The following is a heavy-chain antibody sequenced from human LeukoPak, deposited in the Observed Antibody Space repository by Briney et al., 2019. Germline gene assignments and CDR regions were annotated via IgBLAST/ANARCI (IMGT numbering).Heavy chain of an antibody. CDR1: GFTFSTYW. CDR3: ARVTGTTFYYYYYMDV. J-gene: IGHJ6*03. CDR2: IKQDGSEK. V-gene: IGHV3-7*01. D-gene: IGHD1-7*01. Sequence: GGSLRLSCAASGFTFSTYWMTWVRQAPGKGLEWVANIKQDGSEKYYVDSVKGRFTISRDNAKNSLYLQINSLRAEDTAVYYCARVTGTTFYYYYYMDVWGKGTTVTVSS.